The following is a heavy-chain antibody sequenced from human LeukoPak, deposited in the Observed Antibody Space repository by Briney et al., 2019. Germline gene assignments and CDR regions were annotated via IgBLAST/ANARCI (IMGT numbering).Heavy chain of an antibody. V-gene: IGHV1-2*02. CDR2: INPNSGNT. Sequence: ASVQVSCKASGYIFTGYWIHWVRPAPGQGLEWMGFINPNSGNTNYAQKFQGRVTMTRDTSINTAYMELNGLTGDDTAVYYCAREMRPVTTTLVAYWGQGTLVTVSS. D-gene: IGHD1-1*01. CDR1: GYIFTGYW. CDR3: AREMRPVTTTLVAY. J-gene: IGHJ4*02.